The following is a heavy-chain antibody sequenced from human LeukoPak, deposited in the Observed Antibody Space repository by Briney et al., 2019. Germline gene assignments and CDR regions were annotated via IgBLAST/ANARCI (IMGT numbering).Heavy chain of an antibody. Sequence: GESLKISCKGSGYSFTSYWIGWVRQMPGKGLEWKGIIYPGDSDTRYSPSFQGQVTISADKSISTAYLQWSSLKASDTAMYYCARHEGPRYCSGGSCFEFDYWGQGTLVTVSS. CDR2: IYPGDSDT. J-gene: IGHJ4*02. D-gene: IGHD2-15*01. V-gene: IGHV5-51*01. CDR1: GYSFTSYW. CDR3: ARHEGPRYCSGGSCFEFDY.